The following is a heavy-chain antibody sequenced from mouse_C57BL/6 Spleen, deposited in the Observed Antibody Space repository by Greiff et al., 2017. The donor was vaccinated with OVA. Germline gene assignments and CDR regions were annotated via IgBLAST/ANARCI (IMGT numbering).Heavy chain of an antibody. CDR2: INPSNGGT. J-gene: IGHJ2*01. CDR3: ARFITTVVDHYFDY. V-gene: IGHV1-53*01. Sequence: QVQLKQSGTELVKPGASVKLSCKASGYTFTSYWMHWVKQRPGQGLEWIGNINPSNGGTNYNEKFKSKATLTVDNSSSTAYMQLSSLTSEDSAVYDCARFITTVVDHYFDYWGQGTTLTVSS. CDR1: GYTFTSYW. D-gene: IGHD1-1*01.